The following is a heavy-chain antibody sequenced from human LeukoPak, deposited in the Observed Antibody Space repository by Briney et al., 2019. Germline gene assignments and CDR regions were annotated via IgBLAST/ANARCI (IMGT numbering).Heavy chain of an antibody. CDR3: AKNQQLAL. Sequence: AGSLRLSCAASGFTFSNYAMSWVRQAPGKGLEWVSTVSGSGGSTYYADSVKGRFTISRDNSKNTLYLQMNSLRAEDTAVYYCAKNQQLALWGQGTLVTVSS. J-gene: IGHJ4*02. CDR1: GFTFSNYA. CDR2: VSGSGGST. D-gene: IGHD6-13*01. V-gene: IGHV3-23*01.